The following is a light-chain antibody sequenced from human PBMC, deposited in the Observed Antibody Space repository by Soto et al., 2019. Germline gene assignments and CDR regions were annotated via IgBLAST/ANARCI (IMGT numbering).Light chain of an antibody. V-gene: IGKV1-12*01. CDR1: QRIASW. Sequence: DIQMTQSPSSVSASVGDRVTITCRASQRIASWLAWYQHKPGKAPKLLIYAASSLQSGVPSRFSGSGSGTDFTLTISSLQPEDFATYYCQQANSFPLTFGGGTKVEIK. CDR3: QQANSFPLT. CDR2: AAS. J-gene: IGKJ4*01.